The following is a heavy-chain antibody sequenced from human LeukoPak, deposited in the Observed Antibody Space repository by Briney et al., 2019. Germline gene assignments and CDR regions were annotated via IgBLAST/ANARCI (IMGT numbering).Heavy chain of an antibody. V-gene: IGHV1-18*01. J-gene: IGHJ5*02. CDR2: ISAYNGNT. Sequence: ASVKVSCKASGYTVTSYGISWVRQAPGQGLEWMGWISAYNGNTNYAQKLQGRVTMTTDTSTSTAYMELRSLRSDDTAVYYCARDDRKSFLSKEVFRFLEWPLEGWFDPWGQGTLVTVSS. CDR3: ARDDRKSFLSKEVFRFLEWPLEGWFDP. D-gene: IGHD3-3*01. CDR1: GYTVTSYG.